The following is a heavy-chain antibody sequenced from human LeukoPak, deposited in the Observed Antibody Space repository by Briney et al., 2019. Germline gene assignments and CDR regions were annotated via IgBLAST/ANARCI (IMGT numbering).Heavy chain of an antibody. J-gene: IGHJ6*02. CDR1: GFTFSDYA. D-gene: IGHD6-13*01. Sequence: PGGSLRLSCAASGFTFSDYAMHWVCQAPGKGLEWVTITSYDGSNKYYADSVKGRFTISRDNSKNTLYLQMNSLRPEDTAVYYCAREAAAVTYYYGLDVWGQGTTVTVSS. CDR3: AREAAAVTYYYGLDV. CDR2: TSYDGSNK. V-gene: IGHV3-30*04.